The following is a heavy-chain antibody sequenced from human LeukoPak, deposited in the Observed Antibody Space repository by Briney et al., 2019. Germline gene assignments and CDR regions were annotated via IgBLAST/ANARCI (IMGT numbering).Heavy chain of an antibody. Sequence: GGSLRLSCVASGFTFSRPGMHWVRQAPGKGLEWVAFIRTDGSDKYYADSVKGRFSISRDNSKNTLYLQRNSLRAEDTAMYYCAKDHAQAMDVWGQGTTVTVSS. CDR3: AKDHAQAMDV. D-gene: IGHD2-2*01. J-gene: IGHJ6*02. CDR1: GFTFSRPG. CDR2: IRTDGSDK. V-gene: IGHV3-30*02.